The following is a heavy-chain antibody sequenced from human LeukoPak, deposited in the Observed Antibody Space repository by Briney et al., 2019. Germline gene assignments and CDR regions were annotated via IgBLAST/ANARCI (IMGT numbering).Heavy chain of an antibody. J-gene: IGHJ4*02. CDR3: AHGPTSMVVRGVVDPAFDY. V-gene: IGHV2-5*02. Sequence: SGPTLVNPTQTLTLTCTFSGFSLSTSGVGVGWIRQPPGKALEWLALIYWDDDKRYSPSLKSRLTITKDTSKNQVVLTMTNMDPVDTATYYCAHGPTSMVVRGVVDPAFDYWGQGTLVTVSS. D-gene: IGHD3-10*01. CDR1: GFSLSTSGVG. CDR2: IYWDDDK.